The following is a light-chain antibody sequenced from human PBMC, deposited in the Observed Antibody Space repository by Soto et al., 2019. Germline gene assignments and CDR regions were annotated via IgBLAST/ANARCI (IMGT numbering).Light chain of an antibody. CDR1: SSDVGGYKF. Sequence: QSALTQPASVSGSPGQSITISCTGTSSDVGGYKFVSWYQQHPGKAPKLMISEVSNRPSGVSSRFSGSKSGNTASLTISGLQADDEADYFCCSYTASDIWVFGGGTKLTVL. V-gene: IGLV2-14*01. CDR2: EVS. CDR3: CSYTASDIWV. J-gene: IGLJ3*02.